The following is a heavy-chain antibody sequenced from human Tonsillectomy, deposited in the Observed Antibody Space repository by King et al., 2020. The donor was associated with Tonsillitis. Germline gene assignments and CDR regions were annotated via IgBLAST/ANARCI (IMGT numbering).Heavy chain of an antibody. V-gene: IGHV3-7*01. CDR1: GFPFSSYW. D-gene: IGHD3-16*01. CDR3: ARSRTEAEEGGGSVRNEYYAVDG. CDR2: IKRDGSEK. J-gene: IGHJ6*02. Sequence: VPLVESWGGLVQPGGSLILSCAASGFPFSSYWMTWVRQAPGKGLEWVASIKRDGSEKYYVDSVKGRFTISRDNAQKSLHLQMNSLGAEDTAVYYCARSRTEAEEGGGSVRNEYYAVDGGGQGTTVTV.